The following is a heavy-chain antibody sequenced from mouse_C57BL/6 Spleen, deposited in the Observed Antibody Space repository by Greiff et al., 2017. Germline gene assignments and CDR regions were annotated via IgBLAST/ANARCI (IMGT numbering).Heavy chain of an antibody. D-gene: IGHD2-5*01. J-gene: IGHJ2*01. CDR2: IYPGDGDT. Sequence: VQLQQSGPELVKPGASVKISCKASGYAFSSSWMNWVKQRPGKGLEWIGRIYPGDGDTNYNGKFKGKATLTADKSSSTAYMQLSSLTSEDSAVYFCAREAYYSNSYFDYWGQGTTLTVSS. V-gene: IGHV1-82*01. CDR1: GYAFSSSW. CDR3: AREAYYSNSYFDY.